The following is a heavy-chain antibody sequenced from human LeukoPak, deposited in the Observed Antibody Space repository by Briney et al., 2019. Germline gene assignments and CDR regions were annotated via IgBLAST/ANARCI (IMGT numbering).Heavy chain of an antibody. CDR2: VPFEGSVD. V-gene: IGHV3-30*18. J-gene: IGHJ4*02. CDR1: GFTFSSYE. D-gene: IGHD2-2*01. Sequence: GGSLRLSCAASGFTFSSYEMNWVRQAPGKGLEWVAVVPFEGSVDYYADSVRGRFTISRDNSKNMLYLQMHSLRPEDTAVYYCAKIRSTSNFDYWGQGTLVTVSS. CDR3: AKIRSTSNFDY.